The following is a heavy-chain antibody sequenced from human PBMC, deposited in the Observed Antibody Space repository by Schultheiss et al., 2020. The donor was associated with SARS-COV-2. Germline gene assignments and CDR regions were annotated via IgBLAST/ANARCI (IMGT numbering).Heavy chain of an antibody. Sequence: SETLSLTCAVSGYSISSGYYWGWIRQPPGKGLEWIGYIYYSGSTNYNPSLKSRVTISVDTSKNQFSLKLSSVTAADTAVYYCARRRKANWGSTDYWGQGTLVTVSS. J-gene: IGHJ4*02. D-gene: IGHD7-27*01. CDR1: GYSISSGYY. V-gene: IGHV4-38-2*01. CDR3: ARRRKANWGSTDY. CDR2: IYYSGST.